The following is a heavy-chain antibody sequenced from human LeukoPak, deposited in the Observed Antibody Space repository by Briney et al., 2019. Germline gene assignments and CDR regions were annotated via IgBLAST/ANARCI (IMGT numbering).Heavy chain of an antibody. J-gene: IGHJ4*02. CDR2: ISYDGNNK. CDR3: AKYQRQWLPKGGFDY. D-gene: IGHD6-19*01. V-gene: IGHV3-30*18. Sequence: PGRSLRLSCAASGFTFSNYGMHWVRQAPGKGLEWVAVISYDGNNKYYADSVKGRFTISRDNSKNTLYLQMDNLRAEDTAVYYCAKYQRQWLPKGGFDYWGQGTLVTVSS. CDR1: GFTFSNYG.